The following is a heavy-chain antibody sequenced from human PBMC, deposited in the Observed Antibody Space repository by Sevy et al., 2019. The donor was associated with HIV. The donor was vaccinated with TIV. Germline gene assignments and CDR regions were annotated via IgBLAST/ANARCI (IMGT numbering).Heavy chain of an antibody. J-gene: IGHJ4*02. CDR3: ARDAKRSSYHNYFDY. CDR1: GGSISNYY. D-gene: IGHD3-3*01. Sequence: SESLSLTCTVSGGSISNYYWSWIRQPPGKGLEWIGNIFYSGSANYKSSLESRVTISVDTSKNQFSLELTSVTAVDTAIYYCARDAKRSSYHNYFDYWGQGTLVTVSS. CDR2: IFYSGSA. V-gene: IGHV4-59*01.